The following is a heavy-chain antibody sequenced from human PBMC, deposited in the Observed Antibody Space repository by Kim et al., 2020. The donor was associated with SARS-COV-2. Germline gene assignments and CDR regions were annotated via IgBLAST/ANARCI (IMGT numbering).Heavy chain of an antibody. J-gene: IGHJ4*02. V-gene: IGHV1-18*01. D-gene: IGHD5-12*01. CDR2: ISAYNGNT. CDR1: GYTFTSYG. CDR3: ARMPLRLDIVATISPYYFDY. Sequence: ASVKVSCKASGYTFTSYGISWVRQAPGQGLEWMGWISAYNGNTNYAQKLQGRVTTTTDTSTSTAYMELRSLRSDDTAVYYCARMPLRLDIVATISPYYFDYWGQGTLVTVSS.